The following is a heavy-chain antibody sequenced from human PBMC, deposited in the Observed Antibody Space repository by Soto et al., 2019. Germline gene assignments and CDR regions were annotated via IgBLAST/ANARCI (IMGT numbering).Heavy chain of an antibody. J-gene: IGHJ3*02. CDR3: AKGEGGIGDALDI. D-gene: IGHD1-26*01. Sequence: EVQLLESGGGLVQPGGSRTLSCVGSDFTFKSYAMSWVRQAPGKGLEWVSVISASGYTTYYADSVKGPLTISRDNSRNTVYLQMKSLRAEDTAVYYCAKGEGGIGDALDIWGQGTVLTVSS. V-gene: IGHV3-23*01. CDR1: DFTFKSYA. CDR2: ISASGYTT.